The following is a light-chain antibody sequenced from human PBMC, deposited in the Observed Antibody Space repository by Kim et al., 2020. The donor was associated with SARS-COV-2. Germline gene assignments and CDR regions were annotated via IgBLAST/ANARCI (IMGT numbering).Light chain of an antibody. J-gene: IGKJ1*01. CDR2: TAS. Sequence: SPGETAPRPCRASQSVRSNYLAWYQQKPGQAPRILIYTASNRATGIPDRFSGSGSGTDFTLSITRLEPEDFAVYYCQQYGSSPRTFGQGTKVDIK. CDR3: QQYGSSPRT. V-gene: IGKV3-20*01. CDR1: QSVRSNY.